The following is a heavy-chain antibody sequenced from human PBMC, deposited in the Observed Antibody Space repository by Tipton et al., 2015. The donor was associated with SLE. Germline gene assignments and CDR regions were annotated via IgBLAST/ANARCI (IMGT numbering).Heavy chain of an antibody. CDR1: GDSISSYQW. D-gene: IGHD2/OR15-2a*01. CDR3: ARGKYYFDY. Sequence: SLRLSCSVSGDSISSYQWWSWVRQSPGKGLEWVANIKEDGSEKHYVDSMKDRLTISRDNAKNSLYLQMNSLRAEDTAVYYCARGKYYFDYWGQGALVTVSS. J-gene: IGHJ4*02. V-gene: IGHV3-7*01. CDR2: IKEDGSEK.